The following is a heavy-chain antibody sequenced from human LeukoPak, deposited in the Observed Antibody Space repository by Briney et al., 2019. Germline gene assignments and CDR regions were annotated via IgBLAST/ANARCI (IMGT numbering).Heavy chain of an antibody. CDR3: ASPERGSGSYGRRGYYYYMDG. CDR1: GYTFTSYY. D-gene: IGHD3-10*01. V-gene: IGHV1-46*03. Sequence: GASVKVSCKASGYTFTSYYMHWVRQAPGQGLEWMGIINPSGGSTSYAQKFQGRVTMTRDTSTSTVYMELSSLRSEDTAVYYCASPERGSGSYGRRGYYYYMDGWGKGTTVTVSS. J-gene: IGHJ6*03. CDR2: INPSGGST.